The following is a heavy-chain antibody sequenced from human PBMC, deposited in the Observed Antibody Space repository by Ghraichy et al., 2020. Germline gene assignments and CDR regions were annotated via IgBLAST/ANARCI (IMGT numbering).Heavy chain of an antibody. D-gene: IGHD3-22*01. CDR1: GFIFSNYA. CDR2: ISSSGGGT. J-gene: IGHJ1*01. CDR3: ARDEHYYDSSGYHDEYFQH. Sequence: GGSLRLSCAASGFIFSNYAMRWVRQAPGKGLEWVSSISSSGGGTYYADSVKGRFTISRDNSENTLYLQMNSLRAEDTAVYYCARDEHYYDSSGYHDEYFQHWGQGTLVTVSS. V-gene: IGHV3-23*01.